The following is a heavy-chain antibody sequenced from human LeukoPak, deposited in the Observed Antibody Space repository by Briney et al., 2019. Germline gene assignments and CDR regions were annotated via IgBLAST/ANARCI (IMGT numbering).Heavy chain of an antibody. CDR3: TKDAPDSGGWFFFDS. J-gene: IGHJ4*02. CDR1: VFTFSTYA. V-gene: IGHV3-23*01. D-gene: IGHD6-19*01. Sequence: PGGSLRLSCAASVFTFSTYAMNWVRQAPGKGLEWVSTISGIDTFYADSVKGRFTISRDNSKNTLYLQMISLRAEDTAVYYCTKDAPDSGGWFFFDSWGQGTLVTVSS. CDR2: ISGIDT.